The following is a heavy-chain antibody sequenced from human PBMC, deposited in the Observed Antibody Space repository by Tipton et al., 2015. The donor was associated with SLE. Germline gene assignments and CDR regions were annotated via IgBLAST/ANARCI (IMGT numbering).Heavy chain of an antibody. J-gene: IGHJ4*02. Sequence: RSLRLSCAASGFTFSSYGMHWVRQAPGKGLEWVAVIWYDGSNKYYADSVKGRFTISRDNSKNTLYLQMNSLRADDTAVYYCARGSIRMMVDYWGQGTLVTVSS. CDR1: GFTFSSYG. CDR2: IWYDGSNK. V-gene: IGHV3-33*08. D-gene: IGHD2/OR15-2a*01. CDR3: ARGSIRMMVDY.